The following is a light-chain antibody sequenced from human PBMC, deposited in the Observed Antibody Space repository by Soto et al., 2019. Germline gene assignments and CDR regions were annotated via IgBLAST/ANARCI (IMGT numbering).Light chain of an antibody. Sequence: DIQMTQSPSSLSASVGDRVTITCRASQSISSYLNWYQQKPGKAPKLLIYAASSLQSGVPSRFSGRGSGTDFTLTISSLQPEDFATYYCQQSNSTLLWTFGQGTKVEIK. V-gene: IGKV1-39*01. CDR3: QQSNSTLLWT. CDR1: QSISSY. CDR2: AAS. J-gene: IGKJ1*01.